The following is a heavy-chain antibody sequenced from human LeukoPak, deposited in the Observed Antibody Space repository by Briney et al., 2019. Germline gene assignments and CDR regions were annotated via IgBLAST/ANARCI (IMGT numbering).Heavy chain of an antibody. CDR3: ARDCSDTGCYNTAFDY. J-gene: IGHJ4*02. V-gene: IGHV3-13*01. CDR1: GFTFSSYD. D-gene: IGHD2-2*02. CDR2: IGTAGDT. Sequence: GGSLRLSCAASGFTFSSYDMHWVRQATGKGLEWVSAIGTAGDTYYPGSVQGRFTISRENAKNSFYLQMNSLRAGDTAVYYCARDCSDTGCYNTAFDYWGQGTLVTVSS.